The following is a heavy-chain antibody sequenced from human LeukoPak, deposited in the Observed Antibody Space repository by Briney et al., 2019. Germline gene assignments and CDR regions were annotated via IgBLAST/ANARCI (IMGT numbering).Heavy chain of an antibody. J-gene: IGHJ4*02. D-gene: IGHD3-3*01. CDR1: GFTFDDYA. V-gene: IGHV3-9*03. CDR3: AKAASDFWSGYPQGYFDY. Sequence: PGGSLRLSCAASGFTFDDYAMHWVRQAPGKGLEWVSGISWNSGSIGYADSVKGRFTISRDNAKNSLYLQMNSLRAEDMALYYCAKAASDFWSGYPQGYFDYWGQGTLVTVSS. CDR2: ISWNSGSI.